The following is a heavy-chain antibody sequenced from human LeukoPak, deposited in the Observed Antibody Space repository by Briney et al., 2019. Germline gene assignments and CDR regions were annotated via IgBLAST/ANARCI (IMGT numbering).Heavy chain of an antibody. CDR2: IYYSGST. D-gene: IGHD5/OR15-5a*01. Sequence: SGTLSLTCTVSGGSISSYYWSWIRQPPGKGLEWIGYIYYSGSTNYNPSLKSRVTISVDTSKNQFSLKLSSVTAADTAVYYCARDLPFDPWGQGTLVTVSS. V-gene: IGHV4-59*01. J-gene: IGHJ5*02. CDR1: GGSISSYY. CDR3: ARDLPFDP.